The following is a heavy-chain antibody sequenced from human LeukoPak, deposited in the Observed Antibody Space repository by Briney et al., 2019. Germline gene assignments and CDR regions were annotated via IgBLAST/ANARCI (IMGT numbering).Heavy chain of an antibody. J-gene: IGHJ4*02. CDR1: GFTFGDYA. V-gene: IGHV3-49*04. CDR2: IRSKAYGGTT. D-gene: IGHD4-23*01. CDR3: AREYDYGGNSGPVDY. Sequence: PGRSLRLSCTASGFTFGDYAMSWVRQAPGKGLEWVGFIRSKAYGGTTENAASVKGRFTISRDDSKSIAYLQMNSLKTEDTAVYYCAREYDYGGNSGPVDYWGQGTLVTLSS.